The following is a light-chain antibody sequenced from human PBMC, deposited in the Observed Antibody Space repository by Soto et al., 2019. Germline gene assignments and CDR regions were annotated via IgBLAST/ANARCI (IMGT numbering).Light chain of an antibody. Sequence: DIQMTQSPSSLSASVGDRVTITCRASQSISRFLNWYQQKSGKPPQLLIYAASSLQSGVPSRFSGSGSGTDFTLTIGSLQSEDFAVYYCQQYNNWPPLTFGGGTKVDI. V-gene: IGKV1-39*01. CDR3: QQYNNWPPLT. CDR2: AAS. J-gene: IGKJ4*01. CDR1: QSISRF.